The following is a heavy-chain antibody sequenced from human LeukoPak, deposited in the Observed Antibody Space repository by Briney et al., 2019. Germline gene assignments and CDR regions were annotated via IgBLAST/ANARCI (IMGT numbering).Heavy chain of an antibody. D-gene: IGHD3-10*01. CDR2: INPSGGST. CDR1: GYTFTSYY. J-gene: IGHJ1*01. V-gene: IGHV1-46*01. CDR3: AKVLSYGSGPRIFQH. Sequence: GASVKVSCKASGYTFTSYYMHWVRQAPGQGLEWMGIINPSGGSTSYAQKFQGRVTMTRDTSTSTVYMELSSLRSEDTAVYYCAKVLSYGSGPRIFQHWGQGTLVTVSS.